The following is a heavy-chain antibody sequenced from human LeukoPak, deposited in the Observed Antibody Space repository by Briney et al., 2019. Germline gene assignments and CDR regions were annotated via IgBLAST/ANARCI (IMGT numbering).Heavy chain of an antibody. Sequence: SETLSLTCTVSGGSISSSSYYWGWIRQPPGKGLEWIGSIYYSGSTYYNPSLKSRVAISVDTSKNQFSLKLSSVTAADTAVYYCARDGTLAVAGSPFDYWGQGTLVTVSS. CDR2: IYYSGST. V-gene: IGHV4-39*07. J-gene: IGHJ4*02. CDR1: GGSISSSSYY. D-gene: IGHD6-19*01. CDR3: ARDGTLAVAGSPFDY.